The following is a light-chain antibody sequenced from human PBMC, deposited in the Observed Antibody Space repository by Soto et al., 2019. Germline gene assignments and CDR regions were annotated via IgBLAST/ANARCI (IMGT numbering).Light chain of an antibody. CDR2: GNS. V-gene: IGLV1-40*01. CDR1: SSNIGAGYD. Sequence: QPVLTQPPSVSGAPGQRVTISCTGSSSNIGAGYDVHWYQQLPGTAPKLLIYGNSNRPSGVPDRFSGSKSGTSASLAITGLQAEDEADYYCQSYGGVFGTGTKVTVL. CDR3: QSYGGV. J-gene: IGLJ1*01.